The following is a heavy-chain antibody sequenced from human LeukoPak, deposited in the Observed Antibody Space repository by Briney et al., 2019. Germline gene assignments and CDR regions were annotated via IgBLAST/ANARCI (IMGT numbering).Heavy chain of an antibody. V-gene: IGHV4-61*02. CDR3: AGSYRLDY. Sequence: SETLSLTCTVSGGSISSGNYYWSWIRQPAGKGLGWIGRIHASGSTNYNPSLKSRVTISVDTTKNQFSLKLSSVTAADTAVYYCAGSYRLDYWGQGTLVTVSS. CDR1: GGSISSGNYY. J-gene: IGHJ4*02. CDR2: IHASGST. D-gene: IGHD1-26*01.